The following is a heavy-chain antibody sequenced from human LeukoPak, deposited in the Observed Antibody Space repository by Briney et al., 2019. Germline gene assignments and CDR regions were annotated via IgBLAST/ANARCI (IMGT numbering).Heavy chain of an antibody. J-gene: IGHJ5*02. V-gene: IGHV1-2*02. CDR2: VNPDSGDT. CDR1: GYKFTAYN. D-gene: IGHD6-19*01. CDR3: ARVWDASGWSNWFDP. Sequence: ASVRVSCKSSGYKFTAYNIHWIRQAPGQGPEWMGWVNPDSGDTNYTQNYEGRLTLTRDTSVSTVYMELSSLTSGDTAVYYCARVWDASGWSNWFDPWGQGTLVTVSS.